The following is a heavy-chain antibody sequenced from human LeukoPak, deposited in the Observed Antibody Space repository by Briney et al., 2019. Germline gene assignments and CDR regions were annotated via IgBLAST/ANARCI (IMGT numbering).Heavy chain of an antibody. CDR3: ARAPTNSRYYCSGGSCCPAYFGY. V-gene: IGHV4-34*01. J-gene: IGHJ4*02. Sequence: SETLSLTCAVYGGSFSGYYWSWIRQPPGKGLEWIGEINHSGSTNYNPSLKSRVTISVDTSKSQLSLKLSSVTAADTALYYCARAPTNSRYYCSGGSCCPAYFGYWGQGTLVTVSS. CDR2: INHSGST. CDR1: GGSFSGYY. D-gene: IGHD2-15*01.